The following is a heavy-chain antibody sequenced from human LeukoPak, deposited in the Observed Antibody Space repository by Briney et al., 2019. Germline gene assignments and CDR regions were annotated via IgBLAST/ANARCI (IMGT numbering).Heavy chain of an antibody. CDR2: ITNNGGGT. Sequence: PGGSLRLSCATSGFAFSDYAMTWVRQAPGKGLAWVSVITNNGGGTYYADSVKGRFTISRDNSKNTLYLQMNNLRADDTAVFYCVKETGHIWGYFGFWGQGTLVTVSS. V-gene: IGHV3-23*01. J-gene: IGHJ4*02. D-gene: IGHD3-9*01. CDR3: VKETGHIWGYFGF. CDR1: GFAFSDYA.